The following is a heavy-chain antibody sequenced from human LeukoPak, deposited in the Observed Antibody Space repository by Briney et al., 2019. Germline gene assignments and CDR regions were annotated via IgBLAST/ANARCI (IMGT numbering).Heavy chain of an antibody. CDR2: ISHSGST. CDR1: GGSISSGDYY. Sequence: SETLSLTCTVSGGSISSGDYYWSWIRQPPGKGLEWIGEISHSGSTNYNPSLKSRVTISVDTSKNQFSLKLSSVTAADTAVYYCARGPRYSYGFFDYWGQGTLVTVSS. D-gene: IGHD5-18*01. CDR3: ARGPRYSYGFFDY. V-gene: IGHV4-39*07. J-gene: IGHJ4*02.